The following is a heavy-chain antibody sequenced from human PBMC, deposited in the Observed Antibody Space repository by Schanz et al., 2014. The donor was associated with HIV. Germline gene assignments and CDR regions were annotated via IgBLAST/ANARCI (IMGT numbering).Heavy chain of an antibody. CDR2: IKQDGTEM. CDR1: GVTFSNYW. V-gene: IGHV3-7*03. D-gene: IGHD1-26*01. J-gene: IGHJ3*01. Sequence: EVQLVESGGGLVQPGGSLRLSCVASGVTFSNYWMTWVRHVSGKGLEWVANIKQDGTEMYYVDSVKGRFTISRDNAKNSLYLQMSSLRVEDTALYFCAKVSPLRPLASDGRGPLDVWGQGTMVTVSS. CDR3: AKVSPLRPLASDGRGPLDV.